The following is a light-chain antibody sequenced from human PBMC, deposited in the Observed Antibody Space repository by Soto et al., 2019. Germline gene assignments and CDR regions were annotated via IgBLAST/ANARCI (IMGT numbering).Light chain of an antibody. CDR1: SSDVGIYKY. CDR2: EVS. V-gene: IGLV2-14*01. J-gene: IGLJ3*02. Sequence: QSALTQPASVSGSPGQSITISCTGTSSDVGIYKYVSWYQQHPGKAPKLIIYEVSDRPSGVSNRFSGSKSGNTASLTISGLQAEDEADYYCRSFTSRSTGVFGGGTKLTVL. CDR3: RSFTSRSTGV.